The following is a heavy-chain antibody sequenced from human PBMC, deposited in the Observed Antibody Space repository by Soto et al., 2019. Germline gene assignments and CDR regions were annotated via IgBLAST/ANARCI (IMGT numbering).Heavy chain of an antibody. CDR1: GFTFSNAW. V-gene: IGHV3-15*01. J-gene: IGHJ4*02. CDR2: IKSKTDGGTT. CDR3: TTMYYYDSSGYYRDY. Sequence: GGSLRLSCAASGFTFSNAWMSWVRQAPGKGLEWVGRIKSKTDGGTTDYAAPVKGRFTISRDDSKNTLYLQMYCLKTEDTAVYYCTTMYYYDSSGYYRDYWGQGTLVTVSS. D-gene: IGHD3-22*01.